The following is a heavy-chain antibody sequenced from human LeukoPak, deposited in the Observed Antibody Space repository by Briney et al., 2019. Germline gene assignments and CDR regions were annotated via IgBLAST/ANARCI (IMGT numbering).Heavy chain of an antibody. Sequence: GGSLRLSCAASGFTFSSYAMHWVRQAPGKGLEWVAFIRYDGSNKYYADSVKGRFTISRDNSKNTLYLQMNSLRAEDTAVYYCANERVIRDGQYYFDYWGQGTLVTVSS. D-gene: IGHD3-16*02. CDR3: ANERVIRDGQYYFDY. CDR2: IRYDGSNK. CDR1: GFTFSSYA. J-gene: IGHJ4*02. V-gene: IGHV3-30*02.